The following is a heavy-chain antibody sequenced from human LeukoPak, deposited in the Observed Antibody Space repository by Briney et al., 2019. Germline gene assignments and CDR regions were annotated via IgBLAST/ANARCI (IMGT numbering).Heavy chain of an antibody. Sequence: SETLSLTCTVSGASISSHYWSWIRQPPGKGLEWIGYISYSEGSNYNPSLESRVTISLDTSKNQFSLKLTSVTATDTAVYYCARLSGSYYGSVDYWGQGSLVTVSS. D-gene: IGHD1-26*01. J-gene: IGHJ4*02. CDR3: ARLSGSYYGSVDY. CDR2: ISYSEGS. V-gene: IGHV4-59*08. CDR1: GASISSHY.